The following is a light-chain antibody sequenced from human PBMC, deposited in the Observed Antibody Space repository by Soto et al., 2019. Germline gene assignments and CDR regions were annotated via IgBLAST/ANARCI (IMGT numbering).Light chain of an antibody. Sequence: DIQMTQSPSALSASVGDRVTITCRASQDISDCLAWFQQKTGEVPKRLIYAASSLESGVPSRFSGSGSGTEFTLPISSMQHEDCATYYCLQKNRYSWTFGQGTKVEIK. CDR2: AAS. CDR1: QDISDC. J-gene: IGKJ1*01. CDR3: LQKNRYSWT. V-gene: IGKV1-17*03.